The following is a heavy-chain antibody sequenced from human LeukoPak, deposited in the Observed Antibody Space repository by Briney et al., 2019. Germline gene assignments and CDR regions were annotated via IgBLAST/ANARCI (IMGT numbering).Heavy chain of an antibody. J-gene: IGHJ6*03. CDR2: IYPSGST. Sequence: SETLSLTCAVSGYSISTTYYWGWIRQPPGKGLEWIGTIYPSGSTDYKSSLKSRVTISLNTSKNQFSLKLSSVTAADTAVYYCARGAYQLQPPFYYMDVWGKGTTVTVSS. V-gene: IGHV4-38-2*01. CDR3: ARGAYQLQPPFYYMDV. CDR1: GYSISTTYY. D-gene: IGHD2-2*01.